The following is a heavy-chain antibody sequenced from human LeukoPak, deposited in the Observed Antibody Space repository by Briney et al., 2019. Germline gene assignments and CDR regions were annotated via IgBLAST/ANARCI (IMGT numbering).Heavy chain of an antibody. CDR3: AKDDPVSTNVLRYFDWLLS. J-gene: IGHJ4*02. V-gene: IGHV3-23*01. D-gene: IGHD3-9*01. CDR1: GFTFSSYA. Sequence: QPGGSLRLSCAASGFTFSSYAMSWVRQAPGKGLEGVSAISGSGGSTYYADSVNGRFTISRDNSKNTLYLQMNSLRAEDTAVYYCAKDDPVSTNVLRYFDWLLSWGQGTLVTVSS. CDR2: ISGSGGST.